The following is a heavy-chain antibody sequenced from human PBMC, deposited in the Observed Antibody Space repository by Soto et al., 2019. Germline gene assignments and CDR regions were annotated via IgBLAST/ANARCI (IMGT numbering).Heavy chain of an antibody. Sequence: SETLSLTCTVSGGSISSGGYYWSWIRQHPGKGLEWIGYIYYSGSTYYNPSLKSRVTISVDTSKNQFSLKLSSVTAADTAVYYCARAKGTIVVVPAAGRRDYYYYMDVWGKGTTVTVSS. D-gene: IGHD2-2*01. CDR1: GGSISSGGYY. CDR3: ARAKGTIVVVPAAGRRDYYYYMDV. CDR2: IYYSGST. V-gene: IGHV4-31*03. J-gene: IGHJ6*03.